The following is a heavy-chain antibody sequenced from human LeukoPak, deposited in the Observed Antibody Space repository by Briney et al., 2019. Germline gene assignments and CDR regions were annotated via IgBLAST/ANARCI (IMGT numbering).Heavy chain of an antibody. D-gene: IGHD6-13*01. Sequence: PGGSLRLSCAASGFTFSSYAMTWVRQAPGKGLEWVSALSGSGGSTYYADSVKGRFTISRDNSKNTLYLQMNSQRAEDTAVYYCAKAARYSLAYFYYFDYWGQGTLVTVSS. CDR3: AKAARYSLAYFYYFDY. CDR2: LSGSGGST. J-gene: IGHJ4*02. CDR1: GFTFSSYA. V-gene: IGHV3-23*01.